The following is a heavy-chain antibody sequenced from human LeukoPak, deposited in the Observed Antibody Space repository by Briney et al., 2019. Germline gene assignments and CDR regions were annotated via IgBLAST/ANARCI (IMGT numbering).Heavy chain of an antibody. CDR3: ARDRTTSGDNWFDP. CDR2: INSDIYSNTI. D-gene: IGHD1/OR15-1a*01. V-gene: IGHV3-48*01. CDR1: GFTLSSYS. Sequence: GGSLRLSCAASGFTLSSYSMNWVRQAPGKGLEWISYINSDIYSNTIYYADSVKGRFTISRDNSKNTLYLQMNSLRAEDTAVYYCARDRTTSGDNWFDPWGQGTLVTVSS. J-gene: IGHJ5*02.